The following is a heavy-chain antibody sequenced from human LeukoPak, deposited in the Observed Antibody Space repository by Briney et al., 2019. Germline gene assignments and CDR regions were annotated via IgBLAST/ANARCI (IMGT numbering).Heavy chain of an antibody. Sequence: PGGSLGLSCAVSGLTFSTSGMNWVRQAPGKGLEWVSAISSRSTYINYADSVKGRFTISRDDANNSLYLQMNSLRAEDSAVYCCARVSVGNDYGSGFYAYWGLGTLVTVSS. V-gene: IGHV3-21*01. D-gene: IGHD3-10*01. CDR1: GLTFSTSG. J-gene: IGHJ4*02. CDR3: ARVSVGNDYGSGFYAY. CDR2: ISSRSTYI.